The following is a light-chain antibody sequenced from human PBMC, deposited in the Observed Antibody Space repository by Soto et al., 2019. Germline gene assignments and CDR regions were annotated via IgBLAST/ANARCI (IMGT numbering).Light chain of an antibody. CDR3: QQYENPPT. Sequence: IQMSQSPSSLSASVGDRVTITCQAGQNINNYLSCYQQKTGRSPKLLIYDSSNLEAGVPTSFGGSGSGTDFTFTSSRLQDDDVASYYCQQYENPPTFGQGTRLEIK. J-gene: IGKJ5*01. V-gene: IGKV1-33*01. CDR1: QNINNY. CDR2: DSS.